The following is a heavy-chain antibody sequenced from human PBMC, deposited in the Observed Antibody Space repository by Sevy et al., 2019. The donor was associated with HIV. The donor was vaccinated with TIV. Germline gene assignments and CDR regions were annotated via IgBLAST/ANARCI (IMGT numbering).Heavy chain of an antibody. J-gene: IGHJ5*02. Sequence: SETLSLTCTVSGGSISSGDYYWSWIRQPPGKGLEWIGYIYYSGSTYYNPSLKSRVTISVDTSKNQFFLKLSSVTAADTAVYYCASYIAAAAPGWFDPWGQGTLVTVSS. D-gene: IGHD6-13*01. V-gene: IGHV4-30-4*01. CDR3: ASYIAAAAPGWFDP. CDR2: IYYSGST. CDR1: GGSISSGDYY.